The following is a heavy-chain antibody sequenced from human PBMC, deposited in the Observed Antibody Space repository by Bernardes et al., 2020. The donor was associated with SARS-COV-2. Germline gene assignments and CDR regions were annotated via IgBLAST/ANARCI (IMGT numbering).Heavy chain of an antibody. Sequence: GSLRLSCAASGFTFSSYGMSWVRQAPGKGLEWVSGISGSGGTTNYADSVKGRFIISRDDSKNTVYLQINSLGADDTALYYCAKSRYGSGWYPYYFYSLDVWGQGTTVNVSS. D-gene: IGHD6-19*01. J-gene: IGHJ6*02. CDR2: ISGSGGTT. CDR1: GFTFSSYG. CDR3: AKSRYGSGWYPYYFYSLDV. V-gene: IGHV3-23*01.